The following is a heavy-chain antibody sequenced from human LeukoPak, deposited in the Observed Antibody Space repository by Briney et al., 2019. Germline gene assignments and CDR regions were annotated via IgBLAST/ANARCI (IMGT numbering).Heavy chain of an antibody. V-gene: IGHV3-53*04. D-gene: IGHD3-10*01. CDR2: IYSGGST. CDR1: GITLSNYD. CDR3: ATHLAPTMVRAGGFDY. Sequence: GGSLRLSCAVSGITLSNYDMSWVRQAPGKGLEWVSVIYSGGSTYYADSVKGRFTISRHNSKNTLYLQMNSLRAEDTAVYYCATHLAPTMVRAGGFDYWGQGTLVTVSS. J-gene: IGHJ4*02.